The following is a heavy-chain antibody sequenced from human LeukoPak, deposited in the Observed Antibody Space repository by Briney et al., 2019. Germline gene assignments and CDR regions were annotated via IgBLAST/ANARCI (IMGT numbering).Heavy chain of an antibody. Sequence: GASVKVSCKASGYTFTTYYMHWVRQAPGQGLEWMGWINPNSGDTNYAQRFQGRVTMTRDTSISTAYMELSSLRSDDTAVYYCARVGVVVGLNWFDPWGQGTLVTVSS. CDR2: INPNSGDT. J-gene: IGHJ5*02. V-gene: IGHV1-2*02. CDR1: GYTFTTYY. D-gene: IGHD2-2*01. CDR3: ARVGVVVGLNWFDP.